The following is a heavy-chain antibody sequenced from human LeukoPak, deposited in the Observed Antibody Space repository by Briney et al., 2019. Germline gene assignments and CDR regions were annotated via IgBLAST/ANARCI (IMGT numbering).Heavy chain of an antibody. CDR3: ARYAGGGYYYDSSGSYYFDY. D-gene: IGHD3-22*01. J-gene: IGHJ4*02. CDR2: IYPGDSDT. CDR1: GYSFTSYW. V-gene: IGHV5-51*01. Sequence: GESLKISCKGSGYSFTSYWIGWVRQMPGKGLDWMGIIYPGDSDTRYSPSFQGQVTISADKSISTAYLQWSSLKASDTAMYYCARYAGGGYYYDSSGSYYFDYWGQGTLVTVSS.